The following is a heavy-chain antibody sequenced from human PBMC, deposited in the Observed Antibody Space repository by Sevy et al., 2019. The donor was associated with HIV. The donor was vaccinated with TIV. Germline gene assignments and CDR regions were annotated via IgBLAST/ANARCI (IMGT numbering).Heavy chain of an antibody. J-gene: IGHJ4*02. CDR2: ISYDGSNK. Sequence: GGSRRLSCAASGFTFSTYALHWVRQAPGKGLEWVAVISYDGSNKYYADSVKGRFTISRDNSKNTLFLQMNSLRAEDTAVYYCARDIGSSSNSNYFDYWGQGTLVTVSS. CDR3: ARDIGSSSNSNYFDY. D-gene: IGHD6-6*01. V-gene: IGHV3-30-3*01. CDR1: GFTFSTYA.